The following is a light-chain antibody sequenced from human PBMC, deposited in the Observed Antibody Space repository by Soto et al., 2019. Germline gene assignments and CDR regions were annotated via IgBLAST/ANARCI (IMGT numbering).Light chain of an antibody. V-gene: IGLV2-14*01. Sequence: QSVLTQPASVSGSPGQSITISCTGTSSDVGAYNYVSWYQQHPGKAPKLMIYEVSNRPSGVSNRFSGSTSGNMASLTISGLQAEDEADYYCSSYTSSSTLLVFGTGTKVTVL. CDR1: SSDVGAYNY. CDR3: SSYTSSSTLLV. CDR2: EVS. J-gene: IGLJ1*01.